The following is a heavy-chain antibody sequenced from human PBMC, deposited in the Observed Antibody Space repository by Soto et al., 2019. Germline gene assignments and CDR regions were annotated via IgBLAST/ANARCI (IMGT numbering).Heavy chain of an antibody. CDR2: IYNSGST. V-gene: IGHV4-39*01. Sequence: ETLSLTCNVTGGFMSTSSYYWGWIRQPPGKGLEWIGSIYNSGSTYYNPSLKSRVTISVDTSKNQFSLKLSSVTAADTAVYYCASTYYCSSTSCYVKTPYFDYWGQGTLVTVSS. CDR3: ASTYYCSSTSCYVKTPYFDY. J-gene: IGHJ4*02. CDR1: GGFMSTSSYY. D-gene: IGHD2-2*01.